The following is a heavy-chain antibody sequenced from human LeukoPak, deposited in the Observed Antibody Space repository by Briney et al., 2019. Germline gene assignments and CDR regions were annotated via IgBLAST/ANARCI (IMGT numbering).Heavy chain of an antibody. CDR1: GYSISSAYY. Sequence: SETLSLTCVVSGYSISSAYYWGWIRQPPEKGLEWIGSISHSGNTYYTASLKSRVSVSFDTSQNQFSLKLSAVTAADTATYYCARKQKMGVDHWGQGTLVTVSS. CDR2: ISHSGNT. D-gene: IGHD3-16*01. V-gene: IGHV4-38-2*01. CDR3: ARKQKMGVDH. J-gene: IGHJ4*02.